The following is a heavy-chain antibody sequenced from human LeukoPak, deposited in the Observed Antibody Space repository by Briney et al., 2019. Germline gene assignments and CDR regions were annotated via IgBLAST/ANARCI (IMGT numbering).Heavy chain of an antibody. CDR1: GFTFSSYG. CDR2: ISYDGSNK. D-gene: IGHD4-11*01. CDR3: ASPMQYSNYASDY. V-gene: IGHV3-30*03. J-gene: IGHJ4*02. Sequence: GGSLRLSCAASGFTFSSYGMHWVRQAPGKGLEWVAVISYDGSNKYYADSVKGRFTISRDNSKNTLYLQMNSLRAEDTAVYYCASPMQYSNYASDYWGQGTLVTVSS.